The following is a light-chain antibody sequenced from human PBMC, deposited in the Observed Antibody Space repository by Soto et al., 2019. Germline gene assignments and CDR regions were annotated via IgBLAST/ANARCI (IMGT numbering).Light chain of an antibody. Sequence: QSALTQPASVSGSPGQSITIACTGSSCDVGGYNYVSWFQQHPGKAPKLMIYEVSNRPSGVSNRFSASKSGNTASLTISGLQAEDEATYYCSSYSSSSTLVFGTGTKVTVL. CDR3: SSYSSSSTLV. CDR1: SCDVGGYNY. CDR2: EVS. J-gene: IGLJ1*01. V-gene: IGLV2-14*01.